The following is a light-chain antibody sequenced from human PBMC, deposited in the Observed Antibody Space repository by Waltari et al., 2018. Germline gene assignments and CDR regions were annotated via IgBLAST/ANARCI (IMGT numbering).Light chain of an antibody. CDR1: SSDVGTYNY. CDR3: SSYISSSTLEL. J-gene: IGLJ2*01. CDR2: DVS. V-gene: IGLV2-14*03. Sequence: QSALTQPASVSGSPGQSITISCTGTSSDVGTYNYVSWDQQHPGKAPKLMIFDVSIRPSGVSNRCSGSKSGNTASLTISGLQAEDEADYYCSSYISSSTLELFGGGTSLTVL.